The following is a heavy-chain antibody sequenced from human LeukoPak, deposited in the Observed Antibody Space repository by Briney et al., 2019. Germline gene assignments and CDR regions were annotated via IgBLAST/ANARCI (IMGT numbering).Heavy chain of an antibody. D-gene: IGHD1-26*01. J-gene: IGHJ4*02. V-gene: IGHV4-28*01. CDR2: IYYSGGT. Sequence: SDTLSLTCAVSSLSISSTSWWGWIRQPPGKGLEWIGYIYYSGGTHYNPSLKGRLTMSVDMSKNQFSLKLSSVTAVDTAVYYCARKPSGSYTFDYWGQGTLVTVSS. CDR3: ARKPSGSYTFDY. CDR1: SLSISSTSW.